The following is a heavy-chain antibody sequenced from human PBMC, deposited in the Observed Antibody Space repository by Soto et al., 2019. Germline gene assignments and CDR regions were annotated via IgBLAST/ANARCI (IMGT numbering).Heavy chain of an antibody. Sequence: GGSLRLSCTASGFTFIKYALHWVRQAPGKGLEWVAVISYDGSNKDSADSVKGRFTISRDNSKNTLFLQMNSLRVEDTAVYYCARVLSGDWYYYYGMDVWGQGTSVTVFS. J-gene: IGHJ6*02. CDR3: ARVLSGDWYYYYGMDV. V-gene: IGHV3-30-3*01. CDR1: GFTFIKYA. CDR2: ISYDGSNK. D-gene: IGHD3-9*01.